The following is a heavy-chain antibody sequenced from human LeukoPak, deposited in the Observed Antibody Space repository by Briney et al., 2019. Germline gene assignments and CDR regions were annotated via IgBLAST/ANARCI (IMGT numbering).Heavy chain of an antibody. J-gene: IGHJ4*02. D-gene: IGHD2-21*02. CDR1: GFTFSSYA. Sequence: PGGSLRLSCAASGFTFSSYAMSWVRQAPGKGLEWVSAISGSGGSTYYADSVKGRFTISRDNSKNTLYLQMNSLRAEDTAVYYCARAAPTYCGGDCYFDYWGQGTLVTVSS. V-gene: IGHV3-23*01. CDR3: ARAAPTYCGGDCYFDY. CDR2: ISGSGGST.